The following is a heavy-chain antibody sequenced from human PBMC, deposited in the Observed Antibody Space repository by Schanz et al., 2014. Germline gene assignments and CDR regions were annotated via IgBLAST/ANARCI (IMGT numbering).Heavy chain of an antibody. CDR3: AKDSTHIDIVLVPTAIDS. V-gene: IGHV3-21*05. Sequence: EVQLVESGGGLVKPGGSLRLSCTASGFAFSSYSMNWVRQAPGKGLEWVSYISGTTTYTNYADSVKGRFTISRDNSKNTLYLHMNTLRSEDTAVYYCAKDSTHIDIVLVPTAIDSWGQGTLVTVSS. J-gene: IGHJ4*02. CDR1: GFAFSSYS. D-gene: IGHD2-2*01. CDR2: ISGTTTYT.